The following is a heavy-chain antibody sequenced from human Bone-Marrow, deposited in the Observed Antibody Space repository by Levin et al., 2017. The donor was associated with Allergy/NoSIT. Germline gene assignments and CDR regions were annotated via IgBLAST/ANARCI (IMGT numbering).Heavy chain of an antibody. V-gene: IGHV4-39*01. D-gene: IGHD5-12*01. Sequence: ASETLSLTCTVSGGSISSSSYYWGWIRQPPGKGLEWIGSIYYSGSTYYNPSLKSRVTISVDTSKNQFSLKLSSVTAADTAVYYCARHSYEGKTEKIGEYSGYDVPWGYYGMDVWGQGTTVTVSS. CDR2: IYYSGST. CDR3: ARHSYEGKTEKIGEYSGYDVPWGYYGMDV. J-gene: IGHJ6*02. CDR1: GGSISSSSYY.